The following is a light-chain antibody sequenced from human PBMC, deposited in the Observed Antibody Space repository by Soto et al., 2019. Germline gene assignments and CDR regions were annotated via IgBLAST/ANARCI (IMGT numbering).Light chain of an antibody. J-gene: IGKJ1*01. Sequence: EIVMTQSPATLSVSPGERATLSCWASQSVSSYLAWYQQKPGQAPRLLIYGASSRATGIPDRFSGSGSGTDLTLTISRLEPEDFAVYYCQQYGSSPAFGQGTKVDIK. CDR1: QSVSSY. V-gene: IGKV3-20*01. CDR2: GAS. CDR3: QQYGSSPA.